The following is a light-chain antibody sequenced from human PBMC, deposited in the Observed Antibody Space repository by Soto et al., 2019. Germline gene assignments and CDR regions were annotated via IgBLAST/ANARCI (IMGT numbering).Light chain of an antibody. CDR2: DVR. V-gene: IGLV2-14*03. CDR1: STDVGGYNY. J-gene: IGLJ1*01. Sequence: QSVLTLPASMSWSPGQSITIFCNGTSTDVGGYNYVSWHQQHPGSAPNLMIYDVRSRPSGVSNRFSGSKSGNTASLTISGLQAEDEADYYCSSYASSCKLAVFGSGTKVTAL. CDR3: SSYASSCKLAV.